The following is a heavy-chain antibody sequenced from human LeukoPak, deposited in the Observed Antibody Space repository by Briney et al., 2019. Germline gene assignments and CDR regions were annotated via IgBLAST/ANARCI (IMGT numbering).Heavy chain of an antibody. D-gene: IGHD3-22*01. V-gene: IGHV3-64*01. CDR1: GFTFSSYA. CDR3: ARAMHSSGYPPVDY. J-gene: IGHJ4*02. CDR2: ISSNGDST. Sequence: GGSLRLSCAASGFTFSSYAMHWVRQAPGKGLEYVSAISSNGDSTYYANSVKGRFTISRDNSKNTLYLQMGSLRAEDMAVYHCARAMHSSGYPPVDYWGQGTLVTVSS.